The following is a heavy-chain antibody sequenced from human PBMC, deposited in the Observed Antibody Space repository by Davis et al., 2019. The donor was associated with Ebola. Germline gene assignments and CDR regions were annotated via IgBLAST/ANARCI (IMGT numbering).Heavy chain of an antibody. CDR3: ARGLGMGWFDP. D-gene: IGHD1-14*01. CDR1: GGSFSGYH. Sequence: GSLRLSCAVYGGSFSGYHWSWIRQPPGKGLEWIGEINHSGSTKYNPSLKSRVTVSVDTSKNQFSLRLTSVTAADTAVYYCARGLGMGWFDPWGQGTLVTVSS. CDR2: INHSGST. J-gene: IGHJ5*02. V-gene: IGHV4-34*01.